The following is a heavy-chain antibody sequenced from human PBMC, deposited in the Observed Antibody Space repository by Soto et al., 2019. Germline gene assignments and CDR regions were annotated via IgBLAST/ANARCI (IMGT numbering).Heavy chain of an antibody. J-gene: IGHJ4*02. CDR1: GYTFTSYD. Sequence: GASVKVSCKASGYTFTSYDINWVRQATGQGLEWMGLMNPNSGNTGYAQKFQGRVTMTRNTSISTAYMELSSLRSEDTVVYYCARGLKPGFYDMLTGYPREINFDYWGQGTQVTVSS. D-gene: IGHD3-9*01. CDR3: ARGLKPGFYDMLTGYPREINFDY. CDR2: MNPNSGNT. V-gene: IGHV1-8*01.